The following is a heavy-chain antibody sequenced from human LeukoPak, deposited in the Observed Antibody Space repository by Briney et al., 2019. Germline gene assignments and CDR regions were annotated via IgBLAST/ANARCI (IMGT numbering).Heavy chain of an antibody. CDR3: ARVYYDSSGYSLYYYYGMDV. CDR1: GYTFTGYY. V-gene: IGHV1-2*02. CDR2: INPNSGGT. J-gene: IGHJ6*02. D-gene: IGHD3-22*01. Sequence: ASVKVSCKASGYTFTGYYMHWVRQAPGQGLEWMGWINPNSGGTNYAQKFQGRVTMTRDTSISTAYMELSRLRSDDTAVYYCARVYYDSSGYSLYYYYGMDVWGQGTTVTVSS.